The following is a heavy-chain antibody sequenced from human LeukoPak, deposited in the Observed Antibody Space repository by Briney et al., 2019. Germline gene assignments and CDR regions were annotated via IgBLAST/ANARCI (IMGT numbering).Heavy chain of an antibody. CDR1: GGSFSGYY. Sequence: SETLSLTCAVYGGSFSGYYWSWIRQPPGKGLEWIGEINHSGSTNYNPSLKSRVTISVDTSKNQFSLKLSSVTAADTAVYYCATTSSYRSGWYLGYWGQGTLVTVSS. CDR3: ATTSSYRSGWYLGY. J-gene: IGHJ4*02. CDR2: INHSGST. D-gene: IGHD6-19*01. V-gene: IGHV4-34*01.